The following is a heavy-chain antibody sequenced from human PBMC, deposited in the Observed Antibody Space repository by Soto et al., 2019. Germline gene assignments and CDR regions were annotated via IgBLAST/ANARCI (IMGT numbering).Heavy chain of an antibody. CDR1: GGSISSGGYY. CDR3: ARVGYDFWSGYYGNWFDP. D-gene: IGHD3-3*01. V-gene: IGHV4-31*03. Sequence: SETLSLTCTVSGGSISSGGYYWSWIRQHPGKGLEWIGYIYYSGSTYYNPSLKSRVTISVDTSKNQFSLKLSSVTAADTAVYYCARVGYDFWSGYYGNWFDPWGQGTLVTVSS. J-gene: IGHJ5*02. CDR2: IYYSGST.